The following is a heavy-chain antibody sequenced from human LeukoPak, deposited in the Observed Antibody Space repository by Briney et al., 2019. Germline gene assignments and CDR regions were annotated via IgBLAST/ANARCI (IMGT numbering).Heavy chain of an antibody. CDR3: ANQPSPAIPGYYRYGTEV. V-gene: IGHV3-23*01. CDR2: ISGSGSGT. CDR1: GFTFSTHA. J-gene: IGHJ6*02. D-gene: IGHD2-21*01. Sequence: GGSLRLSCAASGFTFSTHAMSWVRQAPGKGLEWVSGISGSGSGTYYADSVRGRFTISRDNSKNTLSLHMSSRRAEDTAVYYCANQPSPAIPGYYRYGTEVWGQGTTVTVSS.